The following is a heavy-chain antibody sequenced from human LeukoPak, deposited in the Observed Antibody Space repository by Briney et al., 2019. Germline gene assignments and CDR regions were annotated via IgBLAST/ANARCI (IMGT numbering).Heavy chain of an antibody. Sequence: GGSLRLSCAASGFTFSTYSVNWVRQAPGNGLEWVANIKQDGSEKYYVDSVKGRFTISRDNAKNSLYLQMNSLRAEDTAVYYCARETLWWDPDYWGQGTLVTVSS. D-gene: IGHD2-21*01. CDR1: GFTFSTYS. CDR3: ARETLWWDPDY. CDR2: IKQDGSEK. V-gene: IGHV3-7*01. J-gene: IGHJ4*02.